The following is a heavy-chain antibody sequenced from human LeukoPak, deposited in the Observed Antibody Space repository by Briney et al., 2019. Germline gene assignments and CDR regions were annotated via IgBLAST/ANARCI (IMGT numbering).Heavy chain of an antibody. CDR1: GFAFSSYN. D-gene: IGHD5-18*01. CDR3: ARERQLWLY. CDR2: ISTSGTYI. Sequence: GSLRLSCEASGFAFSSYNMNWVRQAPGKGLEWVSSISTSGTYIYYADSVKGRFTISRDIAKNSLYLQMNGLRAEDTAVYYCARERQLWLYWGQGTLVTVSS. V-gene: IGHV3-21*06. J-gene: IGHJ4*02.